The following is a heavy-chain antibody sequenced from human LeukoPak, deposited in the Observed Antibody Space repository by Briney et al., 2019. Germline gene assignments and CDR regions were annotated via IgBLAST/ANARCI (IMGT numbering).Heavy chain of an antibody. CDR3: ARGNYYESSGYYVTEYFQH. V-gene: IGHV4-61*01. CDR1: GGSVSSGSYY. J-gene: IGHJ1*01. CDR2: IYYSGST. D-gene: IGHD3-22*01. Sequence: KPSETLSLTCSVSGGSVSSGSYYWSWIRQPPGKGLEWIGDIYYSGSTNYSPSLKSRVTISVDTSKNQFSLKLSSVTAADTAVYYCARGNYYESSGYYVTEYFQHWGQGTLVTVSS.